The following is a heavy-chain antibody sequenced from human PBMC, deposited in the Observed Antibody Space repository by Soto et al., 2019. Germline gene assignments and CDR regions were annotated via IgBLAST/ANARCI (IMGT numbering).Heavy chain of an antibody. V-gene: IGHV3-30*18. J-gene: IGHJ4*02. CDR2: ISYDGSNK. CDR3: VKGDYVNY. Sequence: QVQLVESGGGVVQPGRSLRLSCAASGFTFSSYGMHWVRQAPGKGLEWVAVISYDGSNKYYADSVKGRFTISRDNSKNTLYLQMNSLRAEDTAVYYCVKGDYVNYWGQGTLVTVSS. CDR1: GFTFSSYG.